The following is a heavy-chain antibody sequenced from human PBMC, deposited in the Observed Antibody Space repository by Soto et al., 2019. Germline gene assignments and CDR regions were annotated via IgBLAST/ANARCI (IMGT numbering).Heavy chain of an antibody. CDR2: IYYSGST. J-gene: IGHJ4*02. V-gene: IGHV4-31*03. D-gene: IGHD2-2*01. CDR1: GGSISSGGYY. Sequence: QVQLQESGPGLVKPSQTLSLTCTVSGGSISSGGYYWSWIRQHPGKGLEWIGYIYYSGSTYYNPSLKSRVTISVDTAKNQFSLKLSSVTAADTAVYYCARGRSSTSPYPIGYWGQGTLVTVSA. CDR3: ARGRSSTSPYPIGY.